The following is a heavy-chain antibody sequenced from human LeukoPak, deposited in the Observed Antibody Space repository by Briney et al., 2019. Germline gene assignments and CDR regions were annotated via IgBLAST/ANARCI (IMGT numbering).Heavy chain of an antibody. CDR1: GFTFSSYE. J-gene: IGHJ2*01. Sequence: PGGSLRLSCAASGFTFSSYEMNWVRQAPGKGLEWVSVIYSGGSTYYADSVKGRFTISRDNSKNTLYLQLNSLTAEDTAVYYCAAGISMVRGVFDLWGRGTLVTVSS. V-gene: IGHV3-53*01. CDR2: IYSGGST. D-gene: IGHD3-10*01. CDR3: AAGISMVRGVFDL.